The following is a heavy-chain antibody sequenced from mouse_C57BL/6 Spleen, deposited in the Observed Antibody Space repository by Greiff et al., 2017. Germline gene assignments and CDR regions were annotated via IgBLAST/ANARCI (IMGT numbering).Heavy chain of an antibody. D-gene: IGHD1-1*01. J-gene: IGHJ3*01. Sequence: QVQLQHPGAELVRPGSSVKLSCKASGYTFTSYWMHWVKQRPIQGLEWIGNIDPSDSETHYNQKFKDKATLTVDKSSSTAYMQLSSLTSEDSAVYYCARWGYYGSSYPAWFAYWGQGTLVTVSA. CDR1: GYTFTSYW. V-gene: IGHV1-52*01. CDR2: IDPSDSET. CDR3: ARWGYYGSSYPAWFAY.